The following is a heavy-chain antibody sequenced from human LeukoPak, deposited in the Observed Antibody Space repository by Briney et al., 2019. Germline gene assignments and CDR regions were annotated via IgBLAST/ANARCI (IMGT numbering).Heavy chain of an antibody. V-gene: IGHV3-53*01. Sequence: GGSLRLPCAASGFTVSSNYMSWVRQAPGKGLEWVSVIYSGGSTYYADSVKGRFTISRDNSKNTLYLQMNSLRAEDTAVYYCARVPGRDYGEYYFDYWGQGTLVTVSS. CDR2: IYSGGST. CDR3: ARVPGRDYGEYYFDY. D-gene: IGHD4-17*01. CDR1: GFTVSSNY. J-gene: IGHJ4*02.